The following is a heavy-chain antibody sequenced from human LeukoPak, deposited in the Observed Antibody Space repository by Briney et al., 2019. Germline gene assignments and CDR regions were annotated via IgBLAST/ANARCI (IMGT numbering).Heavy chain of an antibody. CDR1: GGSISSSSYY. Sequence: SETLSLTCTVSGGSISSSSYYWGWIRQPPGKGLEWIGSIYYSGSTYYNPSLKSRVTISVDTSKNQFSLKLSSVTAADTAVYYCARDGSSSWSIDYWGQGTLVIVSS. V-gene: IGHV4-39*07. CDR3: ARDGSSSWSIDY. D-gene: IGHD6-13*01. J-gene: IGHJ4*02. CDR2: IYYSGST.